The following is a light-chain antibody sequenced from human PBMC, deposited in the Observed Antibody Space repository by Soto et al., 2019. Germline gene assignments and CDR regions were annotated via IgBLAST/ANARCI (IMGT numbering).Light chain of an antibody. Sequence: HSALTQPASVSGSPGQSITISCTGTSSDVGAYNLVSWYQHHPGRAPKLFIFDVSDRPSGVSNRFSGSKSGNTASLTISGLQAEDEAFYYCSSYTNTTTLVFGGGTKLTVL. J-gene: IGLJ3*02. CDR2: DVS. CDR1: SSDVGAYNL. V-gene: IGLV2-14*02. CDR3: SSYTNTTTLV.